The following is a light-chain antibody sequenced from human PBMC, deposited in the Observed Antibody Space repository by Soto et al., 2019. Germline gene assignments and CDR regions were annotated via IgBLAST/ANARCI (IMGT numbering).Light chain of an antibody. V-gene: IGKV4-1*01. CDR3: QHYFSTPPT. J-gene: IGKJ3*01. Sequence: DIVMTQSPDSVAVSLGERATINCKSSQSVLYSSNNKNYLAWYQQKPGQPPKLLIYWASTRQSGVPDRFSGSGSGTEFTLTISSLQAEDVAVYYCQHYFSTPPTFGPGTKVDIK. CDR2: WAS. CDR1: QSVLYSSNNKNY.